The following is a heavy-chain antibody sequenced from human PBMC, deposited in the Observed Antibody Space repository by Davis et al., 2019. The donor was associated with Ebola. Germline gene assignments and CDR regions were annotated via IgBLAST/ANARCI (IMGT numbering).Heavy chain of an antibody. CDR2: INHSGST. D-gene: IGHD3-16*01. J-gene: IGHJ5*02. Sequence: SETLSLTCTVSGGSISSHYWTWVRQPAGKGLEWIGEINHSGSTNYNPSLKSRVTISIDTSKSQFSVNLSSVTAADTAVYYCARFNSWGYSWFDPWGQGITVTVSS. CDR1: GGSISSHY. CDR3: ARFNSWGYSWFDP. V-gene: IGHV4-34*01.